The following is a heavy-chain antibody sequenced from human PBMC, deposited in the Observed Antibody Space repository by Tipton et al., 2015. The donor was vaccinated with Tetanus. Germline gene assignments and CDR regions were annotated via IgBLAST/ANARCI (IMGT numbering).Heavy chain of an antibody. CDR2: IYYTGST. CDR3: ARLTGHSMDVVDYYYFGMDV. Sequence: TLSLTCAASGFSFSDSYMSWIRQAPGKGLEWIGYIYYTGSTNYNPSLKSGVTISLDTSKNQFSLKLTSVSAADTAVYYCARLTGHSMDVVDYYYFGMDVWGQGTKVTVSS. D-gene: IGHD2-21*01. V-gene: IGHV4-59*01. J-gene: IGHJ6*02. CDR1: GFSFSDSY.